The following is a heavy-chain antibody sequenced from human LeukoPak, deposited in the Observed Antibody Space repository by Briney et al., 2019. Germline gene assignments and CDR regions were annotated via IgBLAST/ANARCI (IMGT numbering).Heavy chain of an antibody. CDR1: GYTLSSYA. D-gene: IGHD1-26*01. CDR2: ISGYNGHT. Sequence: ASVKVSFKASGYTLSSYAINWVRQAPGQGLEWMGWISGYNGHTNYARKFQGRVTMTTDTSTTTAYMELRSLRSDDTAVYYCARGGGSGHFDYWGQGTLVTVSS. V-gene: IGHV1-18*01. CDR3: ARGGGSGHFDY. J-gene: IGHJ4*02.